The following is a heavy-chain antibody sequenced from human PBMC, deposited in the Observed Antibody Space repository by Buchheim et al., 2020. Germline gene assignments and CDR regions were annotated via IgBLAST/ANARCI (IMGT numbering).Heavy chain of an antibody. CDR3: ASRPIANYYYYGMDV. J-gene: IGHJ6*02. D-gene: IGHD3-16*02. V-gene: IGHV4-34*01. CDR2: INRSGST. Sequence: QVQLQQWGAGLLKPSETLSLTCAVYGGSFSGYYWSWIRQPPGKGLEWIGEINRSGSTNYNLSLKSRVTISVDTSKNHFSLRLTSVTAADTAVYYCASRPIANYYYYGMDVWGQGTT. CDR1: GGSFSGYY.